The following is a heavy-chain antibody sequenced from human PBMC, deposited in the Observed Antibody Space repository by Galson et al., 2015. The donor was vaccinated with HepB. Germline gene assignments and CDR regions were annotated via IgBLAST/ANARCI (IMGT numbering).Heavy chain of an antibody. CDR1: GYTFTSYG. CDR2: ISAYNGNT. V-gene: IGHV1-18*04. Sequence: SVKVSCKASGYTFTSYGISWVRQAPGQGLEWMGWISAYNGNTNYAQKLQGRVTMTTDTSTSTAYMELRSLRSDDTAVYYCARFRITMVRGVHNYYYYGMDVWGQGTTVTVSS. CDR3: ARFRITMVRGVHNYYYYGMDV. D-gene: IGHD3-10*01. J-gene: IGHJ6*02.